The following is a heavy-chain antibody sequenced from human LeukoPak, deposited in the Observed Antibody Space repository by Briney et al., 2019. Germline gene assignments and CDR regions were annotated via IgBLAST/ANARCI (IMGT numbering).Heavy chain of an antibody. CDR2: RYPGDSDL. D-gene: IGHD1-26*01. J-gene: IGHJ4*02. CDR3: ARLNRGSNTHFDA. V-gene: IGHV5-51*01. Sequence: GESREISCKGSGYIFANYWIAWVRQMPGKGLEWMGIRYPGDSDLRYSPSFQGQVTISADKSISTAYLQWSSLKASDTAIYYCARLNRGSNTHFDAWGEGNLVTVSS. CDR1: GYIFANYW.